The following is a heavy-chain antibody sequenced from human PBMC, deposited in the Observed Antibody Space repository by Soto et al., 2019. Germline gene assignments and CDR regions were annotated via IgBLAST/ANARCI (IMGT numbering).Heavy chain of an antibody. CDR2: INHVGGT. Sequence: SETLSLTCAVHGGFLSESYWTWIRQPPGKGLEWIGEINHVGGTNYNPSLKSRVTMSVDTSQNQFSLRPISVTAADTAMYFCVRIRYQLPSSVLWLDPWGQGTPVTV. D-gene: IGHD3-16*01. J-gene: IGHJ5*02. V-gene: IGHV4-34*01. CDR3: VRIRYQLPSSVLWLDP. CDR1: GGFLSESY.